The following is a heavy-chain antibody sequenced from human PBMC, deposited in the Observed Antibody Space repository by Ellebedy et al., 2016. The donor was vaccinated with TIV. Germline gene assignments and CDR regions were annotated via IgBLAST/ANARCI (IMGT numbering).Heavy chain of an antibody. D-gene: IGHD1-26*01. CDR3: VRSLYVGASIDY. CDR2: VKYSGST. CDR1: GGTIGNYY. Sequence: MPSETLSLTCTVSGGTIGNYYWNWIRQPPGKGLEWIGNVKYSGSTNYNPSLTRRVSISVDSSKKQYFLNLSPVTAADTAVYYCVRSLYVGASIDYWGQGTLVTVSS. V-gene: IGHV4-59*08. J-gene: IGHJ4*02.